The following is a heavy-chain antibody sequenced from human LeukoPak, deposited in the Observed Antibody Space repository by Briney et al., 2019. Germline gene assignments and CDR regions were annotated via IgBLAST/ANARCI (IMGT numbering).Heavy chain of an antibody. V-gene: IGHV4-34*01. Sequence: SETLSLTCAVYGGSFSGYYWSWIRQPPGKGLEWSGEINHSGSTNYNPSLKSRVTISVDTSKNQFSLKLSSVTAADTAVYYCARGVGYYCSSTNCPLGYSGQGTLVTVSS. J-gene: IGHJ4*02. CDR2: INHSGST. D-gene: IGHD2-2*01. CDR3: ARGVGYYCSSTNCPLGY. CDR1: GGSFSGYY.